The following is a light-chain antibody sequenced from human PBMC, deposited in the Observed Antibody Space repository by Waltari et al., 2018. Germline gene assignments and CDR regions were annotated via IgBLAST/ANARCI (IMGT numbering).Light chain of an antibody. Sequence: SALPQPDSVSGSPGQSTTISCSGISSDSGGYEYVSWYQQHPGKAPKVIIYDVNNRPSGVGNRCSGSRGGSSASLTMSSLQADDEADYYCSAFTSSTTWIFGGGTKVTVL. CDR3: SAFTSSTTWI. CDR2: DVN. CDR1: SSDSGGYEY. J-gene: IGLJ2*01. V-gene: IGLV2-14*03.